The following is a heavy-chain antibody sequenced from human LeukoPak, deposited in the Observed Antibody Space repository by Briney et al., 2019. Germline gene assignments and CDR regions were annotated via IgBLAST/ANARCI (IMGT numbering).Heavy chain of an antibody. CDR3: ARGYCSGGSCYSPFGYYYYMDV. V-gene: IGHV4-34*01. CDR1: GGSFSGYY. D-gene: IGHD2-15*01. J-gene: IGHJ6*03. CDR2: INHSGST. Sequence: SETLSLTCAVYGGSFSGYYWSWIRQPPGKGLEWIGEINHSGSTNYNPSLKSRVTISVDTSKNQFSLKLSSVTAADTAVYYCARGYCSGGSCYSPFGYYYYMDVWGKGTTVTVSS.